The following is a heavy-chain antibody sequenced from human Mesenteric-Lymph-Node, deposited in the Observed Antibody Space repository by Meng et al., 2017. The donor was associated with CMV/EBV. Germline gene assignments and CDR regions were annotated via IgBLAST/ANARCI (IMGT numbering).Heavy chain of an antibody. CDR3: ARDLGGYSSSDWYVLGALRTREDY. CDR1: GFTFSSYS. CDR2: ISRSSSTV. V-gene: IGHV3-48*04. Sequence: GESLKISCAASGFTFSSYSMNWVRHAPGKGLEWVSYISRSSSTVYYADSVKGRFTIARDNAKNSLYLQMNSLRAEDTAVYYCARDLGGYSSSDWYVLGALRTREDYWGQGTQVTVSS. J-gene: IGHJ4*02. D-gene: IGHD6-19*01.